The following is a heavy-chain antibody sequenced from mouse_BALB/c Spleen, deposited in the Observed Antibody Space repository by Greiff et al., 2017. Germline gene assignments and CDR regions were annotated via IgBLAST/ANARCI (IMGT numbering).Heavy chain of an antibody. Sequence: VQLQQSGAELAKPGASVKMSCKASGYTFTSYWMHWVKQRPGQGLEWIGYINPSTVYTEYNQKFKDKATLTADKSSSTAYMQLSSLTSEDSAVYYCARSGAMDYWGQGTSVTVSS. V-gene: IGHV1-7*01. D-gene: IGHD3-1*01. CDR3: ARSGAMDY. CDR1: GYTFTSYW. CDR2: INPSTVYT. J-gene: IGHJ4*01.